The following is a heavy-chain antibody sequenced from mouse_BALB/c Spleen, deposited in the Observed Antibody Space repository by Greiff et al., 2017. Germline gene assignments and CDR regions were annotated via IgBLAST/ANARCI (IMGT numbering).Heavy chain of an antibody. CDR3: ARLCDYDKDYAMDY. D-gene: IGHD2-4*01. J-gene: IGHJ4*01. CDR2: IYPGDGDT. Sequence: VKLVESGAELARPGASVKLSCKASGYTFTSYWMQWVKQRPGQGLEWIGAIYPGDGDTRYTQKFKGKATLTADKSSSTAYMQLSSLASEDSAVYYCARLCDYDKDYAMDYWGQGTSVTVSS. CDR1: GYTFTSYW. V-gene: IGHV1-87*01.